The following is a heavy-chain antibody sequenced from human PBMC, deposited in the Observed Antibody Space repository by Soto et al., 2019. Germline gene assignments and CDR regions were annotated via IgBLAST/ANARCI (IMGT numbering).Heavy chain of an antibody. CDR1: GGTFSSYA. CDR2: IIPIFGTA. Sequence: SVKVSCKASGGTFSSYAISCVRQAPGQGLEWMGGIIPIFGTANYAQKFQGRVTITADESTSTAYMELSSLRSEDTAVYYCARDELDYVWGSYRYRAFDIWGQGTMVTVSS. CDR3: ARDELDYVWGSYRYRAFDI. D-gene: IGHD3-16*02. V-gene: IGHV1-69*13. J-gene: IGHJ3*02.